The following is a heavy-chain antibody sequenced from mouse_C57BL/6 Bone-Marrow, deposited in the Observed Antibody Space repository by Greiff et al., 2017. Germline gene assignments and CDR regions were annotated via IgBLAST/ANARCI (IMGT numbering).Heavy chain of an antibody. D-gene: IGHD4-1*01. V-gene: IGHV1-19*01. CDR3: ALTGRDWYFDV. CDR1: GYTFTDYY. J-gene: IGHJ1*03. CDR2: INPYNGGT. Sequence: VQLQQSGPVLVKPGASVKMSCKASGYTFTDYYMNWVKQSHGKSLEWIGVINPYNGGTSYNQKFKGKATLTVDKSSSTAYMELNSLTSEDSAVYYCALTGRDWYFDVWGTGTTVTVSS.